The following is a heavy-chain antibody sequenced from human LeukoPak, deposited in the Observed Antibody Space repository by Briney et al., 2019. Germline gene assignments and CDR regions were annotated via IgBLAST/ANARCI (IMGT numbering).Heavy chain of an antibody. V-gene: IGHV4-39*07. D-gene: IGHD5-18*01. CDR2: MYHSGSS. Sequence: SETLSLTCTVSGGSISSYYWSWIRQPPGKGLEWIGSMYHSGSSYYNPSLKSRVTISVDTSQNQFSLKLSSVTAADTAVYYCARAGSAMAQYYFDYWGQGTLVTVSS. J-gene: IGHJ4*02. CDR1: GGSISSYY. CDR3: ARAGSAMAQYYFDY.